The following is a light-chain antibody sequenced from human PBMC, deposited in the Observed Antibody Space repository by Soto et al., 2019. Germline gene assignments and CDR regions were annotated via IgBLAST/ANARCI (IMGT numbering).Light chain of an antibody. CDR1: SSDVGGYNY. J-gene: IGLJ1*01. V-gene: IGLV2-14*01. Sequence: QSARTQPASVSGAPGQSITISCTGTSSDVGGYNYVSWYQQHPGKAPKLMIYEVSNRPSGVSNRFSGSKSGNTASLTISGLQAEDEADYYCQSYDSSLSGYVFGTGTKVTVL. CDR2: EVS. CDR3: QSYDSSLSGYV.